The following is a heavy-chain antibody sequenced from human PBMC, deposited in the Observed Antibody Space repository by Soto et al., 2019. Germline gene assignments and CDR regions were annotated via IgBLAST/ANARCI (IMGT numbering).Heavy chain of an antibody. Sequence: QVQLQESGPGLVKPSETLSLTCTVSGGSISSYYWSWIRQPPGKGLEWIGYIYYSGSTNYNPSLKSRVTISVDPSKNQFSLKLSSVTAADTAVYYCARADYGDYGDDAFDIWGQGTMVTVSS. V-gene: IGHV4-59*01. CDR1: GGSISSYY. J-gene: IGHJ3*02. CDR2: IYYSGST. D-gene: IGHD4-17*01. CDR3: ARADYGDYGDDAFDI.